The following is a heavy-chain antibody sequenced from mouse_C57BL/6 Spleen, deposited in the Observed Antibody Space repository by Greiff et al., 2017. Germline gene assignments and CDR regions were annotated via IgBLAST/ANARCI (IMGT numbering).Heavy chain of an antibody. CDR3: ARQDYYGSSPLDY. V-gene: IGHV5-9*01. CDR1: GFTFSSYT. J-gene: IGHJ2*01. CDR2: ISGGGGNT. Sequence: DVKLVESGGGLVKPGGSLKLSCAASGFTFSSYTMSWVRQTPEKRLEWVATISGGGGNTYYPDSVKGRFTISRDNAKNTLYLQMSSLRSEDTALYYCARQDYYGSSPLDYWGQGTTLTVSS. D-gene: IGHD1-1*01.